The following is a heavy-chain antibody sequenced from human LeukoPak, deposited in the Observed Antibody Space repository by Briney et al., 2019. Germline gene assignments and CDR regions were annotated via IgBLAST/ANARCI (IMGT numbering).Heavy chain of an antibody. V-gene: IGHV4-39*01. D-gene: IGHD3-22*01. CDR2: IYYSGST. CDR3: ARSHSRGFYYMDV. J-gene: IGHJ6*03. Sequence: SETLSLTCTVSGGSISSSNYYWGWIRQPPGKGLAWIGSIYYSGSTFYNPSLKSRVTISVDTSKNQFSLKLSSVAAADTAVYYCARSHSRGFYYMDVWGKGTTVTVSS. CDR1: GGSISSSNYY.